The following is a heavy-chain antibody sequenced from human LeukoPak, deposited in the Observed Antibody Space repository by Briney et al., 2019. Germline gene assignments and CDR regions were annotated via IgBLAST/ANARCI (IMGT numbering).Heavy chain of an antibody. CDR1: GYTFNTYA. J-gene: IGHJ4*02. V-gene: IGHV7-4-1*02. CDR2: INTNTGKP. CDR3: ARSGADNWNYEFDY. Sequence: GASVKVSCKASGYTFNTYAMNWVRQAPGQGLEWMGWINTNTGKPTSVQGFRGRFDLSLDTSVSTAYLHISSLKTEDTAVYYCARSGADNWNYEFDYWGQGTLVTVSS. D-gene: IGHD1-7*01.